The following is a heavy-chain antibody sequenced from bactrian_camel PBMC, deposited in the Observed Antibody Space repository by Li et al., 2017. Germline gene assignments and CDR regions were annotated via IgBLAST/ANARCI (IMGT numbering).Heavy chain of an antibody. CDR1: GFTFSRYG. CDR3: VAVSGY. V-gene: IGHV3S40*01. CDR2: INSRTDDST. J-gene: IGHJ6*01. Sequence: VQLVESGGGLVQAGGSLSLSCIVSGFTFSRYGMDWVRQAPGKGLEWVSGINSRTDDSTVYSESVKGRFTISIDNAKSTLYLQMNNLRADDTAVYFCVAVSGYWGQGTQVTVS. D-gene: IGHD7*01.